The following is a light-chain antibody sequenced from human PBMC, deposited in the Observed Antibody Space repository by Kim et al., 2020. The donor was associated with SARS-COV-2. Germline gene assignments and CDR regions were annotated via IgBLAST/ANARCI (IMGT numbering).Light chain of an antibody. CDR2: EDS. J-gene: IGLJ2*01. CDR3: QAWDSSTVV. V-gene: IGLV3-1*01. CDR1: KLGDKY. Sequence: VSPGQTASITCSGDKLGDKYACWYQQKPGQSPVLVIYEDSKRPSGIPERFSGSNSGNTATLTISGTQAMDEADYYCQAWDSSTVVFGGGTQLTVL.